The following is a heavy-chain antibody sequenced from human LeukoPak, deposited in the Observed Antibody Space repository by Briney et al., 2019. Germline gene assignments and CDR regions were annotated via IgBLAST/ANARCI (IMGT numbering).Heavy chain of an antibody. CDR2: INNDGSGT. J-gene: IGHJ5*02. CDR3: VRGGESTWS. V-gene: IGHV3-74*01. CDR1: GFTFSSYW. D-gene: IGHD2-15*01. Sequence: GSLRLSCAASGFTFSSYWMHWVRQAPGKGPVWVSRINNDGSGTTYADSVKGRFTISRDDAKNTLYLQMNSLRAEDTAVYYCVRGGESTWSWGQGTLVTDSS.